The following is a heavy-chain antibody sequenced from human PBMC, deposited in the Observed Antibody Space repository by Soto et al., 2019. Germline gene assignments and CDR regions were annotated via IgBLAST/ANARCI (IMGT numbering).Heavy chain of an antibody. CDR3: AREVGATGY. CDR2: ISDSSSTI. Sequence: EVQLVESGGGLVRPGGSLRLSCVASGFTFNSHTMNWVRQAPGKGLVWLSYISDSSSTIYYADSVKGRFTISRDNAKNSLYLQMNSLRADDTAVYYCAREVGATGYWGQGTLVTVSS. V-gene: IGHV3-48*04. CDR1: GFTFNSHT. D-gene: IGHD1-26*01. J-gene: IGHJ4*02.